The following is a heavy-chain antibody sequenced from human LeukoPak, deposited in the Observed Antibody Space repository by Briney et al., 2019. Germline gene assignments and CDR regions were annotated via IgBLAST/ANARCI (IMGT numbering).Heavy chain of an antibody. CDR1: GFTVSTNY. V-gene: IGHV4-4*02. CDR2: IYHSGRT. Sequence: PGGSLRLSCAASGFTVSTNYMSWVRQAPGKGLEWIGKIYHSGRTNYNPSLKSRVTISVDKSKNQFSLKLSSVTAADTAVYYCVKVRNPSSGYYYEREKPSPPPYYYYYMDVWGKGTTVTVSS. CDR3: VKVRNPSSGYYYEREKPSPPPYYYYYMDV. J-gene: IGHJ6*03. D-gene: IGHD3-22*01.